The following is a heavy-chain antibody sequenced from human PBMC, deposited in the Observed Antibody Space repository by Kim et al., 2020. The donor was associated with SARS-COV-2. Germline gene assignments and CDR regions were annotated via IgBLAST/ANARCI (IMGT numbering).Heavy chain of an antibody. J-gene: IGHJ4*02. D-gene: IGHD5-12*01. V-gene: IGHV4-61*03. CDR2: RP. CDR3: ASSGPRGFDY. Sequence: RPNSNPSLKSRVTISVDTSKTHFSLKLSPVTAADTAVYYCASSGPRGFDYWGQGTLVTVSS.